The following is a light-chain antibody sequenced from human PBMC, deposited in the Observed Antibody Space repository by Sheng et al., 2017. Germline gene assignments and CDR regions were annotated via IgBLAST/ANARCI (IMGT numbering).Light chain of an antibody. V-gene: IGKV1-5*03. J-gene: IGKJ1*01. CDR2: KAF. CDR3: QQYNSYSWT. CDR1: QSISSW. Sequence: DIQMTQSPSTLSASVGDRVTITCWASQSISSWLAWYQQKPGKAPKLLIYKAFSLESGVPSRFSGSGSGTEFTLTINSLQPDDFATYYCQQYNSYSWTFGQGTKVEIK.